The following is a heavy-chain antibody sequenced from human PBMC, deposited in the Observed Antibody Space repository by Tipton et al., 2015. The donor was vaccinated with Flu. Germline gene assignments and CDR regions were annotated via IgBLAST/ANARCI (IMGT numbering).Heavy chain of an antibody. D-gene: IGHD4-23*01. Sequence: EASGFTVSSNYMSWVRQAPGKGLEWVSVIYSGGSTYYADSVKGRFTISRDNSKNTLYLQMNSLRAEDTAVYYCARERWGGPDYWGQGTLVTVSS. V-gene: IGHV3-53*01. CDR3: ARERWGGPDY. J-gene: IGHJ4*02. CDR2: IYSGGST. CDR1: GFTVSSNY.